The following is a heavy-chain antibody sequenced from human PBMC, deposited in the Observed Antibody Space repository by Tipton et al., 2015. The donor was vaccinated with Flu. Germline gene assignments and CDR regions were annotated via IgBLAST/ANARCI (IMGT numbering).Heavy chain of an antibody. D-gene: IGHD7-27*01. J-gene: IGHJ4*02. V-gene: IGHV3-48*03. CDR3: ASLTGDDY. CDR2: ISSSGTTI. CDR1: GFSFSSYE. Sequence: GSLRLSCAASGFSFSSYEMNWVRQAPGKGLEWLSYISSSGTTISYADSVRGRFTISRDNAKNSLYLQLNSLRAEDTAVYYCASLTGDDYWGQRDLVTVSS.